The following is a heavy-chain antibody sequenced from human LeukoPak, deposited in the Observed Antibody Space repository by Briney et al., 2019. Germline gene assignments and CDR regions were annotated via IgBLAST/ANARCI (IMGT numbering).Heavy chain of an antibody. V-gene: IGHV4-39*07. CDR2: IYYSGST. D-gene: IGHD5/OR15-5a*01. J-gene: IGHJ4*02. Sequence: SETRSLTCTVSGGSISSSSYYWGWIRQPPGKGLEWIGSIYYSGSTYYNPSLKSRVTISVDTSKNQFSLKLSSVTAADTAVYYCAGRRVVSALGTDYWGQGTLVTVSS. CDR3: AGRRVVSALGTDY. CDR1: GGSISSSSYY.